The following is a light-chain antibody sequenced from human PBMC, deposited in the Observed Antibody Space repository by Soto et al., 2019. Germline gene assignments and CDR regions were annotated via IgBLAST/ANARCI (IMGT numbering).Light chain of an antibody. Sequence: DIQMTQSPSTLSASVGDRVTITCRASQSFSSWLAWYQQKPGKAPKLLIYDASSLESGVPSRFSGSGSGTEFTLTIRSLQPDDFATYYCQQYNRYSPYTFGQGTKLEIK. CDR3: QQYNRYSPYT. J-gene: IGKJ2*01. CDR1: QSFSSW. V-gene: IGKV1-5*01. CDR2: DAS.